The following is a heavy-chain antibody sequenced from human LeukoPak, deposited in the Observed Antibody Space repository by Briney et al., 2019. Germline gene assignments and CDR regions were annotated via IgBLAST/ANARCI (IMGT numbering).Heavy chain of an antibody. CDR1: GGSISSSSYY. D-gene: IGHD3-10*01. J-gene: IGHJ5*02. Sequence: KPSETLSLTCTVSGGSISSSSYYWGWIRQPPGKGLEWIGSIYYSGSTYYNPSLKSRVTISVDTSKNQFSLKLSSVTAADTAVYYCARHELLWFGEPHGFDPWGQGTLVTVPS. CDR3: ARHELLWFGEPHGFDP. V-gene: IGHV4-39*01. CDR2: IYYSGST.